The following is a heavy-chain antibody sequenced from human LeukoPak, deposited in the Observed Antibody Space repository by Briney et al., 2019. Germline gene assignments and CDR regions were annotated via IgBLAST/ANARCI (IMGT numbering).Heavy chain of an antibody. CDR1: GFTFDDYA. CDR3: AKDMSIAGYNWFDP. Sequence: GRSLRLSCAASGFTFDDYAMHWVRQAPGKGLEWVSGISWNSGSIGYADSVKGRFTISRDNAKNSLYLQMNSLRAEDTALYYCAKDMSIAGYNWFDPWGQGTLVTVSS. V-gene: IGHV3-9*01. J-gene: IGHJ5*02. D-gene: IGHD6-6*01. CDR2: ISWNSGSI.